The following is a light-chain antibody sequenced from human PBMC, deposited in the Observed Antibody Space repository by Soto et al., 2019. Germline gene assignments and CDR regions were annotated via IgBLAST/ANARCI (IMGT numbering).Light chain of an antibody. Sequence: EIVMTQSPATLYVSPGERATLSCRASHSVSSRLAWYQQKPGQAPRLLIYGASTRATGLPARFSGSGSGTEFTLTIRSLQSEDFAVYYCQHYTNWPLTFGGGTKVEIK. J-gene: IGKJ4*01. V-gene: IGKV3-15*01. CDR1: HSVSSR. CDR2: GAS. CDR3: QHYTNWPLT.